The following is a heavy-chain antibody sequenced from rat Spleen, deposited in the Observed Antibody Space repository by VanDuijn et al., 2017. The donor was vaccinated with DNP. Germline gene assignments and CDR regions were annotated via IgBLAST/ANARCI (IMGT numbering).Heavy chain of an antibody. V-gene: IGHV5-29*01. Sequence: ELQLVESGGGLVQPGRSLKLSCAASGFTFSNYDMAWVRQAPTKGLEWVATISYDGSSTNYRDSVKGRFTISRDNAKSTLYLQMDSLRSEDTATYYCARPDYWGQGVMVTVS. CDR2: ISYDGSST. CDR1: GFTFSNYD. CDR3: ARPDY. J-gene: IGHJ2*01.